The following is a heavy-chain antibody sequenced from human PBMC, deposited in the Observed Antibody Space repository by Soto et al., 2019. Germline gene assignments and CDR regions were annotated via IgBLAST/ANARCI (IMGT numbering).Heavy chain of an antibody. CDR2: IRSKAYGGTT. CDR1: GFTFGDYA. Sequence: GGSLRLSCTASGFTFGDYAMSWFRQAPGKGLEWVGFIRSKAYGGTTEYAASVKGRFTISRDDSKSIAYLQMNSLKTEDTAVYYCTRAEPPDYGSGSYWIYLWFDPWGQGTLVTVSS. J-gene: IGHJ5*02. D-gene: IGHD3-10*01. V-gene: IGHV3-49*03. CDR3: TRAEPPDYGSGSYWIYLWFDP.